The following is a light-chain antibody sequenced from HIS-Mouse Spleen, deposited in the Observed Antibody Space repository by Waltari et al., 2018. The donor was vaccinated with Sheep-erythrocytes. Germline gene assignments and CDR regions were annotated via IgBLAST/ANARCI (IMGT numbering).Light chain of an antibody. CDR1: SSDVGGYNY. Sequence: QSALTQPRSVSGSPGQSVTISCTGTSSDVGGYNYVSWYQQHPGKAPKLMLYDVSKRPSGFPDRFSGSKSGHTASLTISGLQAEDEADYYCCSYAGSYTWVFGGGTKLTVL. CDR2: DVS. V-gene: IGLV2-11*01. CDR3: CSYAGSYTWV. J-gene: IGLJ3*02.